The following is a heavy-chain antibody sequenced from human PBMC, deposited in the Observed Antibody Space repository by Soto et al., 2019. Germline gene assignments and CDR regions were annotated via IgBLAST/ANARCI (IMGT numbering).Heavy chain of an antibody. Sequence: GASGKVACKGSGYGYTTYSIAWVRQAPGQGLEWMAWISAHNGNTNYAQKLQGRVTVTRDTSTSTAYMELRSLRSDDTAVYYCARGRYGDYWGQGALVTVSS. D-gene: IGHD1-1*01. J-gene: IGHJ4*02. CDR2: ISAHNGNT. CDR1: GYGYTTYS. CDR3: ARGRYGDY. V-gene: IGHV1-18*01.